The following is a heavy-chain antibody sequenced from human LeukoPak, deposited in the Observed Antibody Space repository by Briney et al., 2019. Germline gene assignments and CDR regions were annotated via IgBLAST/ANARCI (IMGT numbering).Heavy chain of an antibody. CDR1: GYTFTSYG. Sequence: ASVKVSCKASGYTFTSYGISWVRQAPGQGLEWMGWISAHNGNTNYAQKLQGRVTMTTDTSTSTAYMELRSLRSDDTAVYYCARERSYCSSTSCHNWFDPWGQGTLVTVSS. CDR2: ISAHNGNT. V-gene: IGHV1-18*04. J-gene: IGHJ5*02. D-gene: IGHD2-2*01. CDR3: ARERSYCSSTSCHNWFDP.